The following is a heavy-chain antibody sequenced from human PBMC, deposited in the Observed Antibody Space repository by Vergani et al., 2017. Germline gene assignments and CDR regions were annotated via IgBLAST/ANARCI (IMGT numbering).Heavy chain of an antibody. CDR1: GFSLSNARMG. D-gene: IGHD1-26*01. CDR3: ARRCIVGATIDWFDP. Sequence: QVTLKESGPVLVKPTETLTLTCTVSGFSLSNARMGVSWIRQPPGKALEWLAHIFSNDEKSYSTSLKSRLTISKDTSKSQVVLTMTNMDPVDTATCYCARRCIVGATIDWFDPWGQGTLVTVSS. J-gene: IGHJ5*02. CDR2: IFSNDEK. V-gene: IGHV2-26*01.